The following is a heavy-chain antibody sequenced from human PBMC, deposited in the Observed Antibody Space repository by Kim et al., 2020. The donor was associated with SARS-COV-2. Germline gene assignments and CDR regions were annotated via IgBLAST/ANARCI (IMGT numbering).Heavy chain of an antibody. D-gene: IGHD6-13*01. CDR3: ARDGSSWYSYYYYGMDV. Sequence: GGSLRLSCAASGFTFSSYWMHWVRQAPGKGLVWVSRINSDGSSTSYADSVKGRFTISRDNAKNTLYLQMNSLRAEDTAVYYCARDGSSWYSYYYYGMDVWGQGTTVTVSS. CDR2: INSDGSST. V-gene: IGHV3-74*01. CDR1: GFTFSSYW. J-gene: IGHJ6*02.